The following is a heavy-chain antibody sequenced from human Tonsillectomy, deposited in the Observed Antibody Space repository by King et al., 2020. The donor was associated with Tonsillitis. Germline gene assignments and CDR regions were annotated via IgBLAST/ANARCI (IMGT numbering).Heavy chain of an antibody. J-gene: IGHJ3*02. CDR3: ARHPTRGLKQLRLLEWSPGGAFDI. Sequence: VQLQESGPGLVKPSETLSLTCTVSGGSISSYYWSWIRQPPGKGLEWIGYIYYSGSTNYNPSLKSRVTISVDTSKNQFSLKLSSVTAADTAVYYCARHPTRGLKQLRLLEWSPGGAFDIWGQGTMVTVSS. D-gene: IGHD3-3*01. CDR1: GGSISSYY. CDR2: IYYSGST. V-gene: IGHV4-59*08.